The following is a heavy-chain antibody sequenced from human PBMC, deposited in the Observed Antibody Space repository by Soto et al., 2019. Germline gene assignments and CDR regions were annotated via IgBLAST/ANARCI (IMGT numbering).Heavy chain of an antibody. J-gene: IGHJ6*02. Sequence: QVRLQESGPGRVKPSETLSLTCTVSGGSITSITNHYCSWIRQPPGKGLEWIGYISYSGHTSYNPSLKSRVILSVDTSKNQVSLNLASVTAADTAVYYCATQGFGTLHGLVDVWGQGTTVTVSS. D-gene: IGHD1-7*01. CDR1: GGSITSITNHY. V-gene: IGHV4-59*08. CDR2: ISYSGHT. CDR3: ATQGFGTLHGLVDV.